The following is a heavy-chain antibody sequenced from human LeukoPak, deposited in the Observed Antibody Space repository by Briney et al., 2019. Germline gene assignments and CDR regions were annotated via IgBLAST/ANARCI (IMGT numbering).Heavy chain of an antibody. V-gene: IGHV4-34*01. CDR2: INHSGST. D-gene: IGHD6-13*01. J-gene: IGHJ6*02. CDR3: AREASGYSSSWYYYYYGMDV. Sequence: SETLSLTCAVYGGSFSGYYWSWLRQPPGKGLEWIGEINHSGSTNYNPSLKSRVTISVDTSKNQFSLKLSSVTAADTAVYYCAREASGYSSSWYYYYYGMDVWGQGTTVTVSS. CDR1: GGSFSGYY.